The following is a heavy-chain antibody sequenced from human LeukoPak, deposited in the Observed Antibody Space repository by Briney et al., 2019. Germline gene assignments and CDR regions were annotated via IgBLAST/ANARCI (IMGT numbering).Heavy chain of an antibody. CDR2: MNPNSGNT. CDR3: ARLTGSCSGGRCHEWFDP. J-gene: IGHJ5*02. CDR1: GYTFTTYD. Sequence: GASVKVSCKASGYTFTTYDVNWVRQATGQGLEWMGWMNPNSGNTGYTQKFQGRVTMTRNTSINTAYMELSSLRSEDTAVYYCARLTGSCSGGRCHEWFDPWGQGTLVIVSS. V-gene: IGHV1-8*01. D-gene: IGHD2-15*01.